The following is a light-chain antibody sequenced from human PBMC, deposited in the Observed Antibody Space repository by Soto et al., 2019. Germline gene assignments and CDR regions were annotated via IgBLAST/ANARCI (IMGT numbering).Light chain of an antibody. Sequence: DIVLTQSPSTMSLSPGERATLSCRASQSVSRSSLVWYQQKPGQAPRLLIYGASGRATGIPDRFSGSGSGTDFTLTISRLEPEDFAVYYCQQYGNSPFTFGPGTKVDI. CDR1: QSVSRSS. CDR3: QQYGNSPFT. J-gene: IGKJ3*01. V-gene: IGKV3-20*01. CDR2: GAS.